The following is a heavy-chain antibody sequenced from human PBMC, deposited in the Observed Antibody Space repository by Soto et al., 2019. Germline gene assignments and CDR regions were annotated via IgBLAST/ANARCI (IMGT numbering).Heavy chain of an antibody. CDR2: ISAYNGNT. Sequence: ASVKVSCKASGYTFTSYGISWVRQAPGQGLEWMGWISAYNGNTNYAQKLQGRVTMTTDTSTSTAYMELRSLRSDDTAVYYCARENSPLSIAAAGTLGNWFDPWGQGTLVTVSS. CDR3: ARENSPLSIAAAGTLGNWFDP. D-gene: IGHD6-13*01. CDR1: GYTFTSYG. V-gene: IGHV1-18*01. J-gene: IGHJ5*02.